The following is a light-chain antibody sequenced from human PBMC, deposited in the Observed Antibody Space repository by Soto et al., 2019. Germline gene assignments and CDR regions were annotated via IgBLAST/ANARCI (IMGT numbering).Light chain of an antibody. J-gene: IGLJ3*02. CDR2: GNS. CDR3: QSYDSSLSGSV. Sequence: QLVLTQPPSVSGAPGQRVTISCTGSSSNIGAGYDVHWYQQLPGTAPKLLIYGNSNRPSGVPDRFSGSKSGTSASLAITGLQAEDEAHYYCQSYDSSLSGSVFGGGTKLTLL. V-gene: IGLV1-40*01. CDR1: SSNIGAGYD.